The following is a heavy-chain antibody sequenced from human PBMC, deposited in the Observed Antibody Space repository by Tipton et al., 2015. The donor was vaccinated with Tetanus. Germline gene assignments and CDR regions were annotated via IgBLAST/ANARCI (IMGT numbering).Heavy chain of an antibody. V-gene: IGHV2-5*01. J-gene: IGHJ6*02. Sequence: LVKPTQTLTLTCTFSGFSLSTSGVGVGWIRQPPGKALEWLALIYWNDDKRYSPSLKSRLTITKDTSKNQVVLTMTNMDPVDTATYYCAHSEELRYFDWFFFWDVWGQGTTVTVSS. CDR3: AHSEELRYFDWFFFWDV. D-gene: IGHD3-9*01. CDR1: GFSLSTSGVG. CDR2: IYWNDDK.